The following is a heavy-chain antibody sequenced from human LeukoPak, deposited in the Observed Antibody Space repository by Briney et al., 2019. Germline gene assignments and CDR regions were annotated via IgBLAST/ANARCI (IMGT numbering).Heavy chain of an antibody. V-gene: IGHV3-7*01. CDR1: GFTFSIYW. D-gene: IGHD5-12*01. CDR2: IKQDGSEK. CDR3: ARQYSGYDTYYFDY. Sequence: GGSLRLSCAVSGFTFSIYWMSWVRQAPGKVLEWVANIKQDGSEKSYVDSVKGRLTISRANAKNSLYLQMNSLRAEDPAVYYCARQYSGYDTYYFDYWGQGTLVTVSS. J-gene: IGHJ4*02.